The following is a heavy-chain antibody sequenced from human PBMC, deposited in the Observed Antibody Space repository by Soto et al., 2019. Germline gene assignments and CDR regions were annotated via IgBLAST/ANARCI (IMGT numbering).Heavy chain of an antibody. J-gene: IGHJ5*02. CDR3: ARSNPRDGVVYQDWIDP. Sequence: SETLSLTCTVSGGSISSYYWSWIRQPPGKGLEWIGYIYYSGSTNYNPSLKSRVTISVDTSKNQFSLKLSSVTAADTAVYYCARSNPRDGVVYQDWIDPWGQGTLVTVST. D-gene: IGHD3-3*01. CDR1: GGSISSYY. CDR2: IYYSGST. V-gene: IGHV4-59*01.